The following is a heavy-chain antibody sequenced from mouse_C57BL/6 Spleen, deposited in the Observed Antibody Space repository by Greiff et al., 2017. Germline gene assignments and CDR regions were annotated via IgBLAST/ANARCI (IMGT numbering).Heavy chain of an antibody. CDR2: IDPEDGET. J-gene: IGHJ1*03. CDR3: AREVYYYGSSYVGYFDV. Sequence: VQLQQSGAELVKPGASVKLSCTASGFNITDYYMHWVKQRPEQGLAWLGRIDPEDGETKYAPQFPGKATITADTSSNTAYLQLSSLTSEDTAVYYCAREVYYYGSSYVGYFDVWGTGTTVTVSS. V-gene: IGHV14-2*01. D-gene: IGHD1-1*01. CDR1: GFNITDYY.